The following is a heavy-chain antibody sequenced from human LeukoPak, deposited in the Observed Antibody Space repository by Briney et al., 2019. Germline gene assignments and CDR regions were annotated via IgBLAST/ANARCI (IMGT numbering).Heavy chain of an antibody. CDR3: ARTAAGDFWSGIYYYYYMDV. V-gene: IGHV4-39*07. CDR2: IYYSGST. CDR1: GXXIXSSSXY. D-gene: IGHD3-3*01. J-gene: IGHJ6*03. Sequence: SXXXSLTXTXXGXXIXSSSXYWGWIRQPPGKGLEWIESIYYSGSTYYNPSLKSRVTISVDTSKNQFSLKLSSVTAADTAVYYCARTAAGDFWSGIYYYYYMDVWGKGTTVTVSS.